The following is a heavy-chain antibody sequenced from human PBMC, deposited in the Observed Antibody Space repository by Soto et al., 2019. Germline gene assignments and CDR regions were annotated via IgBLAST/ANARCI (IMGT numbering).Heavy chain of an antibody. CDR2: ISAYNGNT. Sequence: ASVKVSCKASGYTFTSYGISWVRQAPGQGLEWMGWISAYNGNTNYAQKLQGRVTMTTDTSTSTAYMERRSLRSDDTAVYYCASSGSSYGYGDLNDAFDIWGQGPMVTVAS. D-gene: IGHD5-18*01. V-gene: IGHV1-18*01. CDR1: GYTFTSYG. CDR3: ASSGSSYGYGDLNDAFDI. J-gene: IGHJ3*02.